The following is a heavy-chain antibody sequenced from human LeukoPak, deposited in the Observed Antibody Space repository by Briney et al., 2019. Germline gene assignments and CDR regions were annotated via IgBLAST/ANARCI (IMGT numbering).Heavy chain of an antibody. CDR3: ARDSRVQLWLRGPEVYFDY. Sequence: SVKVSCKASGGTFSSYGISWVRQAPGQGLEWMGRIIPILGIANYAQKFQGRVTITADKSTSTAYMELSSLRSEDTAVYYCARDSRVQLWLRGPEVYFDYWGQGTLVTVSS. J-gene: IGHJ4*02. CDR1: GGTFSSYG. D-gene: IGHD5-18*01. V-gene: IGHV1-69*04. CDR2: IIPILGIA.